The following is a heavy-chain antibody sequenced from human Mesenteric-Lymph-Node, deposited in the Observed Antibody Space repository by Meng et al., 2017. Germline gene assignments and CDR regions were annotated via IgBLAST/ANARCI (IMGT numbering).Heavy chain of an antibody. D-gene: IGHD3-10*01. V-gene: IGHV3-11*04. CDR3: ARGQANSYYYGPGSYYTPFDY. CDR2: ISSSGSTI. CDR1: GFTFSDYY. Sequence: GGSLRLSCAASGFTFSDYYMSWIRQAPGKGLEWVSYISSSGSTIYYADSVKGRFTISRDNAKNSLYLQMNSLRAEDTAVYYCARGQANSYYYGPGSYYTPFDYWGQGTLVTVSS. J-gene: IGHJ4*02.